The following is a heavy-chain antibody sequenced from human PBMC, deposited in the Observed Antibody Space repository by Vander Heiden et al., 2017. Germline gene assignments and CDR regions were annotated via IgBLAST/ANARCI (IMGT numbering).Heavy chain of an antibody. CDR1: GFTFSSYG. J-gene: IGHJ4*02. V-gene: IGHV3-30*03. CDR3: ASPSFDY. Sequence: QVQLVESGGGVVQPGRSLRLSCAASGFTFSSYGMHWVRQAPGKGLEGVAVISYDGSNKYYADAVKGRFTISRDNSKNTLYLQMNSLRAEDTAVYYCASPSFDYWGQGTLVTVSS. CDR2: ISYDGSNK.